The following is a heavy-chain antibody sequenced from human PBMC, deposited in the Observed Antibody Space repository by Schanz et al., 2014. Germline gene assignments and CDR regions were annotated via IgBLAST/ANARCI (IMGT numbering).Heavy chain of an antibody. CDR2: IIPILDIT. Sequence: QVQLVQSGAEVKKPGSSVRVSCKASGGTFSRLTFSWVRQAPGQGLEWMGTIIPILDITNYAQKFQGRVTITADKSTFTAYMDVSSLRSEDTAVYYCASSGAGYSSSWDFDYWGQGTLVTVSS. D-gene: IGHD6-13*01. V-gene: IGHV1-69*02. CDR1: GGTFSRLT. CDR3: ASSGAGYSSSWDFDY. J-gene: IGHJ4*02.